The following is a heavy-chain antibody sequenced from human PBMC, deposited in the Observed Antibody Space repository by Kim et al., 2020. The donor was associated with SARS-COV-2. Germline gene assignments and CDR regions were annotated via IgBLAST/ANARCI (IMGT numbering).Heavy chain of an antibody. Sequence: VKGRFTISRENAKNSLYLQMNSLRAGDTAVYYCARGGIAANYYYYYYMDVWGKGTTVTVSS. CDR3: ARGGIAANYYYYYYMDV. D-gene: IGHD6-13*01. V-gene: IGHV3-13*01. J-gene: IGHJ6*03.